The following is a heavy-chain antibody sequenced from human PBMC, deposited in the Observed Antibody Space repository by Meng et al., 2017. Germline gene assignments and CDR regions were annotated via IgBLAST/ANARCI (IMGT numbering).Heavy chain of an antibody. D-gene: IGHD2-15*01. V-gene: IGHV1-69*05. Sequence: SVKVSCKASGGTFSSYAISWVRQAPGQGLEWMGGIIPMFGTANYAQKFQGRVTITTDESTSTAYMELSSLRSEDTAVYYCARNLLHCSGGSCYSQPDAFDIWGQGTMVTVSS. CDR1: GGTFSSYA. CDR3: ARNLLHCSGGSCYSQPDAFDI. J-gene: IGHJ3*02. CDR2: IIPMFGTA.